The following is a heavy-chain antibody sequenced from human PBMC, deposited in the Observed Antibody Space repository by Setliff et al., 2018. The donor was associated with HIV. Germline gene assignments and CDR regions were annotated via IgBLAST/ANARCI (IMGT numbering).Heavy chain of an antibody. J-gene: IGHJ4*02. D-gene: IGHD1-1*01. CDR1: GFTFSSYS. CDR3: ARDRRGGYPLFDY. V-gene: IGHV3-48*01. CDR2: ISSSSSTI. Sequence: LRLSCAASGFTFSSYSMNWVRQAPGKGLEWVSYISSSSSTIYYADSVKGRFTISRDNAKNSLYLQMNSLRAEDTAVYYCARDRRGGYPLFDYWGQGTLVNVSS.